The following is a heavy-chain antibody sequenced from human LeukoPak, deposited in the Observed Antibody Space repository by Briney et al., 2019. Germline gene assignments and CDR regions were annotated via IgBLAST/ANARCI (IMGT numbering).Heavy chain of an antibody. V-gene: IGHV4-34*01. Sequence: NPSETLSLTCAVYGGSFSGYYWSWIRQPPGKGLEWIGEINHSGSTNYNPSLKSRVTISVDTSKNQFSLKLSSVTAADTAVYYCARGSLRNWFDPWGQGTLVTVSS. J-gene: IGHJ5*02. CDR3: ARGSLRNWFDP. D-gene: IGHD3-10*01. CDR2: INHSGST. CDR1: GGSFSGYY.